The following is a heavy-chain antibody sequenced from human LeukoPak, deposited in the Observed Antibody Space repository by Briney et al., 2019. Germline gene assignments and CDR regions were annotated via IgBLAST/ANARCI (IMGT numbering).Heavy chain of an antibody. CDR2: ISYDGSNK. CDR3: ARDQRFGHFDS. J-gene: IGHJ4*02. D-gene: IGHD3-10*01. V-gene: IGHV3-33*01. CDR1: GFTFSSYG. Sequence: GGSLRLSCAASGFTFSSYGMHWVRQAPGKGLEWVAVISYDGSNKYHADSVKGRFTISRDNANNSLYLQMNSLRAEDTAVYYCARDQRFGHFDSWGQGTLVTVSS.